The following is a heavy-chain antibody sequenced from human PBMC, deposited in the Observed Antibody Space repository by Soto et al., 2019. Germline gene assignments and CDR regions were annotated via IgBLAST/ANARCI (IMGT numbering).Heavy chain of an antibody. V-gene: IGHV4-31*03. Sequence: SETLSLTCTVSGGSISSGGYYWSWIRQHPGKGLEWIGYIYYSGSTYYNPSLKSRVTISVDTSKNQFSLKLSSVTAADTAVYYCSVAGSNVVGAGYHNNYYYYGMDVWGQGTTVTVSS. CDR2: IYYSGST. J-gene: IGHJ6*02. D-gene: IGHD6-25*01. CDR3: SVAGSNVVGAGYHNNYYYYGMDV. CDR1: GGSISSGGYY.